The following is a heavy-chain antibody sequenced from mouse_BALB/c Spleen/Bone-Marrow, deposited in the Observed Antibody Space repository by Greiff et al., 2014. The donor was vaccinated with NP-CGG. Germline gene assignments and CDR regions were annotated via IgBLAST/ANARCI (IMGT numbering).Heavy chain of an antibody. D-gene: IGHD2-4*01. V-gene: IGHV1-5*01. J-gene: IGHJ3*01. CDR3: ARGNYYDSHACFAY. CDR2: IYPGNSDT. CDR1: GYSFTRYW. Sequence: EVQLQQSGTVLARPGASVKLSCKASGYSFTRYWMHWVKQRPGQGLEWIGAIYPGNSDTTFKQKFKDKAKLTAVTSASTAFMELSSLTNEDSAVYYCARGNYYDSHACFAYWGQGTLVTVSA.